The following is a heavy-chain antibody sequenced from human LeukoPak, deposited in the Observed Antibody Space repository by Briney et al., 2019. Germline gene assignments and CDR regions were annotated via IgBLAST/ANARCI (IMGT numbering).Heavy chain of an antibody. V-gene: IGHV7-4-1*02. CDR2: INTNTGNP. CDR1: GYTFTSYA. CDR3: AGEGVYGEDIQGY. Sequence: ALVTVSCKASGYTFTSYAMNWVRQAPGQGLEWMGWINTNTGNPTYAQGFTGRFVFSLDTSLSTAYLQISSLKAEDTAVYYCAGEGVYGEDIQGYWGQGTLVTVSS. J-gene: IGHJ4*02. D-gene: IGHD5/OR15-5a*01.